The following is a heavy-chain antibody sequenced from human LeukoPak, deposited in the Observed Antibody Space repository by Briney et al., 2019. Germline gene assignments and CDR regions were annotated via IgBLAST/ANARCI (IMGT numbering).Heavy chain of an antibody. Sequence: ASVKVSCKASGYTFTSYGISWVRQAPGQGLASMGWISAYNGNTNYAQKLQGRVTMTTDTSTSTAYMELRSLRSDDTAVYYCARMQYSSGWYHRYFDYWGQGTLVTVSS. J-gene: IGHJ4*02. D-gene: IGHD6-19*01. CDR2: ISAYNGNT. V-gene: IGHV1-18*01. CDR3: ARMQYSSGWYHRYFDY. CDR1: GYTFTSYG.